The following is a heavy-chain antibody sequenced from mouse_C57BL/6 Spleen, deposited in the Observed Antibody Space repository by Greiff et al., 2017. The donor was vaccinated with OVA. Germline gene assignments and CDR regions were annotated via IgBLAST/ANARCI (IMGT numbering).Heavy chain of an antibody. D-gene: IGHD1-1*01. CDR2: INPNNGGT. V-gene: IGHV1-18*01. CDR3: ARRGYGSSLRPYWYFDV. CDR1: GYTFTDYN. Sequence: DVKLQESGPELVKPGASVKIPCKASGYTFTDYNMDWVKQSHGKSLEWIGDINPNNGGTIYNQKFKGKATLTVDKSSSTAYMELRSLTSEDTAVYYCARRGYGSSLRPYWYFDVWGTGTTVTVSS. J-gene: IGHJ1*03.